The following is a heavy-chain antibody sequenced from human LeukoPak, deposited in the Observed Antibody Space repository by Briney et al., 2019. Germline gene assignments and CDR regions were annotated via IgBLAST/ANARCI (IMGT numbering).Heavy chain of an antibody. CDR2: ISPSRSYI. J-gene: IGHJ4*02. CDR1: GFSFSDYS. D-gene: IGHD2-2*01. CDR3: ARGRGCSSMSCYPDY. Sequence: GGSLGLSCAASGFSFSDYSINWVRQAPGKGLEWVSSISPSRSYIHYADSVKGRFTDSRDNAKNSLYLQMNSLRAEDTAVYYCARGRGCSSMSCYPDYWGQGTLVTVSS. V-gene: IGHV3-21*01.